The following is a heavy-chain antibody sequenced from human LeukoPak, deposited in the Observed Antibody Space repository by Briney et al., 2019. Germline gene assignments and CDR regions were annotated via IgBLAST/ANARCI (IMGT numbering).Heavy chain of an antibody. J-gene: IGHJ4*02. CDR1: GGTFSSYA. Sequence: SVKVSCKASGGTFSSYAISWVRQAPGQGLEWMGGIIPIFGTANYAQKFQGRVTITADESTSTAYMELSSLRSEDTAVYYCATSRIVGATDYFDYWGQGTLVTVSS. CDR2: IIPIFGTA. V-gene: IGHV1-69*01. CDR3: ATSRIVGATDYFDY. D-gene: IGHD1-26*01.